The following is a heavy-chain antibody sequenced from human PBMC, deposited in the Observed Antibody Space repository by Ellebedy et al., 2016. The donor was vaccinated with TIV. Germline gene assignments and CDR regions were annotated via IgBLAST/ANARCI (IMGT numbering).Heavy chain of an antibody. V-gene: IGHV3-33*08. CDR3: ARDIGYPSGDFDY. CDR2: IWYDGSDQ. D-gene: IGHD1-26*01. CDR1: GFTVSTNY. Sequence: PGGSLRLSCAASGFTVSTNYMNWVRQAPGKGLEWVAVIWYDGSDQYYADSVKGRFTVSRDNSKNTLYLQMNSLRAEDTAVYYCARDIGYPSGDFDYWGQGTLVTVSS. J-gene: IGHJ4*02.